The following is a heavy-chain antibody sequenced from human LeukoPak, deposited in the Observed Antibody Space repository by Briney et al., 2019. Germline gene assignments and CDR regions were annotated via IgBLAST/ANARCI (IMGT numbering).Heavy chain of an antibody. CDR2: ISGSGYST. D-gene: IGHD6-6*01. CDR3: ATDKGARDY. J-gene: IGHJ4*02. Sequence: GGSLRLSCAASGITFSTYAMSWVRQAPGKGLEWVSAISGSGYSTYYADSVKARFTISRDNSKNTLHLQMNSLRAEDTAVYYCATDKGARDYWGRGTLVAVSS. CDR1: GITFSTYA. V-gene: IGHV3-23*01.